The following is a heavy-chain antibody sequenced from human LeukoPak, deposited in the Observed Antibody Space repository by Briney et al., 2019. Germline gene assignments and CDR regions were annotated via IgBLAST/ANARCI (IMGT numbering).Heavy chain of an antibody. CDR2: ISYDGSNK. Sequence: GGSLRLSCAASGFTFSSYGMHWVRQAPGKGLEWVAVISYDGSNKYYADSVKGRFTISRDNSKNTLYLQMNSLRAEDTAVYYCAKGIAAAGTFYYYGMDVWGQGTTVTVSS. D-gene: IGHD6-13*01. V-gene: IGHV3-30*18. CDR1: GFTFSSYG. J-gene: IGHJ6*02. CDR3: AKGIAAAGTFYYYGMDV.